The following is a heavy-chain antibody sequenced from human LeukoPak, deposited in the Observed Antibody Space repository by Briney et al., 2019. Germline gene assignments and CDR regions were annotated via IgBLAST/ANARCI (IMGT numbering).Heavy chain of an antibody. CDR2: ISGSGGST. CDR3: AKLHIVVVPAASCWFDP. CDR1: GFTFNSYA. J-gene: IGHJ5*02. D-gene: IGHD2-2*01. Sequence: GGSLRLSCAASGFTFNSYAMSWVRQAPGKGLEWVSAISGSGGSTYYADSVKGRFTISRDNSKNTLYLQMNSLRAEDTAVYYCAKLHIVVVPAASCWFDPWGQGALVTASS. V-gene: IGHV3-23*01.